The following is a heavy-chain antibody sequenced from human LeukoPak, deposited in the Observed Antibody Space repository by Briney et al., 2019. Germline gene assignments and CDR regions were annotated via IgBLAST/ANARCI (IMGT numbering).Heavy chain of an antibody. V-gene: IGHV4-59*01. J-gene: IGHJ6*02. CDR1: GGSISSYY. CDR2: IYYSGST. Sequence: PSETLSLTCTVSGGSISSYYWSWIRQPPGKGLEWIGYIYYSGSTNYNPSLKSRVTISVDTSKNQFSLKLSSVTAADTAVYYCAREKTGLDYYYYGMDVWGQGTTVTVSS. CDR3: AREKTGLDYYYYGMDV.